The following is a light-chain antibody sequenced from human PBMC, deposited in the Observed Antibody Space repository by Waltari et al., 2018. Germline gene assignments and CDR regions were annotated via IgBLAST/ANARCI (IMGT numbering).Light chain of an antibody. V-gene: IGLV10-54*04. CDR2: RDN. CDR1: SNNVGNEG. CDR3: SAWDSSLSAWV. J-gene: IGLJ3*02. Sequence: QAGLPQPRSVSKGLRQTATLTCTGDSNNVGNEGATWLQHHQGHPPKLLSYRDNNRPSGISERFSASTSGNTASLTITGLQPEDEADYYCSAWDSSLSAWVFGGGTKLTVL.